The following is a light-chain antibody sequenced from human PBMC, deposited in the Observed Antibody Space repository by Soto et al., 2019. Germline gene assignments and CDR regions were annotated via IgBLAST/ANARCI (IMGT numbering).Light chain of an antibody. V-gene: IGKV3-20*01. Sequence: EIVLTQAPGTLSLSPGQRATLSCRASQSVSSSYVAWYQQKPGQAPRLLIYGASSSATGIPHRYSGSGSRTDFTLTISRLEHEDVAVYYCQQYGSSPLAFGGGTKVEIK. CDR3: QQYGSSPLA. J-gene: IGKJ4*01. CDR1: QSVSSSY. CDR2: GAS.